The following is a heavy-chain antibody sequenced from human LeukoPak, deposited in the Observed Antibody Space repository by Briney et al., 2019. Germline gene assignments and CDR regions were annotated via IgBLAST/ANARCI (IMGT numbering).Heavy chain of an antibody. D-gene: IGHD2-21*02. CDR2: INPSGGST. CDR3: ARNRIQYCGGDGYNLFV. J-gene: IGHJ4*02. V-gene: IGHV1-46*01. Sequence: ASVKVSCKASGYTFTSYYMHWVRQAPGQGLEWMGIINPSGGSTSYAQKFQGRVTMTRDTSTSTVYMELSSLRSEDTAVYYCARNRIQYCGGDGYNLFVWGQGTLVTVPS. CDR1: GYTFTSYY.